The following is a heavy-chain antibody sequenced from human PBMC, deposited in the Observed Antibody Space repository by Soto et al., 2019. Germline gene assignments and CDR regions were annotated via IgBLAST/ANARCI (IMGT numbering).Heavy chain of an antibody. D-gene: IGHD2-15*01. CDR3: ARELPSFAPKPFDS. CDR2: IYYTWTN. Sequence: WDTLWLTCSLSVGSSVGDDCTLILQPPVKGLEWIVYIYYTWTNKYNPSLKSRVTISVDTSKNQFSLRLNSVTAAYTEVYYCARELPSFAPKPFDSWGQGALLHVFS. J-gene: IGHJ4*02. V-gene: IGHV4-59*01. CDR1: VGSSVGDD.